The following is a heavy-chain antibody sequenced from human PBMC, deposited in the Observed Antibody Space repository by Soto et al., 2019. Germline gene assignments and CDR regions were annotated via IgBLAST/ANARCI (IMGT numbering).Heavy chain of an antibody. D-gene: IGHD3-3*01. CDR1: GFTFSSYG. V-gene: IGHV3-33*01. Sequence: GGSLRLSCAASGFTFSSYGMHWVRQAPGKGLEWVAVIWYDGSNKYYADSVKGRFTISRDNSKNTLYLQMNSLRAEDTAVYYCARDPTTDFVAVDYWGQGTLVTVSS. J-gene: IGHJ4*02. CDR2: IWYDGSNK. CDR3: ARDPTTDFVAVDY.